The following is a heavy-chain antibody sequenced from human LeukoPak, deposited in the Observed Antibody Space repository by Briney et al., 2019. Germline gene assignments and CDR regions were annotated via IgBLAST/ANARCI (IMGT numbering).Heavy chain of an antibody. V-gene: IGHV4-34*01. Sequence: SETLSLTCAVSGGSFSNYYWSCIRQSPEKGLEWIGEINHSGDTNYNPSLKSRVTISVDTSKNQFSLKLSSVTAADTAVYYCARAMYYYDSSGYYRWIGFDYWGQGTLVTVSS. CDR2: INHSGDT. D-gene: IGHD3-22*01. J-gene: IGHJ4*02. CDR1: GGSFSNYY. CDR3: ARAMYYYDSSGYYRWIGFDY.